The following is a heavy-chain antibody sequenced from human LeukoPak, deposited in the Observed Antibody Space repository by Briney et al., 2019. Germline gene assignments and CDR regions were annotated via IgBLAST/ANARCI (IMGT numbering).Heavy chain of an antibody. Sequence: SVKVSCKASGGSLNNYGVSWLRQAPGQGLEWMGRIIPMFGTTIYAEKFQGRVTISADKSTDTAYVEVSRLSSDDTAVYYCATDLQSDFWTGYYWDFWGLGTLVTVSS. J-gene: IGHJ4*02. D-gene: IGHD3/OR15-3a*01. CDR3: ATDLQSDFWTGYYWDF. CDR2: IIPMFGTT. V-gene: IGHV1-69*06. CDR1: GGSLNNYG.